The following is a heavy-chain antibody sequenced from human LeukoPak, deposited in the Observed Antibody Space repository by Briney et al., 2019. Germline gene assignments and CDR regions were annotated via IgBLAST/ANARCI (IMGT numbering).Heavy chain of an antibody. CDR3: AKEPGSTGAYGT. D-gene: IGHD2-8*02. CDR1: GFTFSDCS. Sequence: GGSLRLSCAASGFTFSDCSMHWVRLAPGKGLEWVAFIRYDGIGKSYADSVKGRFTVSRDNSKNTLFLQMNSLRTEDTAVYYCAKEPGSTGAYGTWGQGTLVTVSS. V-gene: IGHV3-30*02. CDR2: IRYDGIGK. J-gene: IGHJ4*02.